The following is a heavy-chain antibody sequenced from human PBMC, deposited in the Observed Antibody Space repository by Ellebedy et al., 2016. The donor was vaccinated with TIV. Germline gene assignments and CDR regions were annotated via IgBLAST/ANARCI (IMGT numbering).Heavy chain of an antibody. D-gene: IGHD2-15*01. V-gene: IGHV4-39*01. CDR2: IHYRGRT. J-gene: IGHJ4*02. CDR1: GGSISTGGDF. Sequence: MPGGSLRLSCTVSGGSISTGGDFWGWIRQPPGTGREWFGSIHYRGRTNYPPSLTRRLCISVDTSKNQFSLRLTSVTAADTAVYYCSGHRSIYCPGFPFDSWGQGILVIVSS. CDR3: SGHRSIYCPGFPFDS.